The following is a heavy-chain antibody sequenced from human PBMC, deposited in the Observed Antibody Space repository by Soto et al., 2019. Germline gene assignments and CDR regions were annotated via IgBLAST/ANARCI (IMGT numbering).Heavy chain of an antibody. V-gene: IGHV4-59*01. CDR3: ARVAAAGQYYFDY. Sequence: PSETLSLTCTVSGGSISSYYWSWIRQPPGKGLEWIGYIYYSGSTNYNPSLKSRVTISVDTSKNQFSLKLSSVTAADTAVYYCARVAAAGQYYFDYWGQGTLVTVSS. CDR1: GGSISSYY. D-gene: IGHD6-13*01. CDR2: IYYSGST. J-gene: IGHJ4*02.